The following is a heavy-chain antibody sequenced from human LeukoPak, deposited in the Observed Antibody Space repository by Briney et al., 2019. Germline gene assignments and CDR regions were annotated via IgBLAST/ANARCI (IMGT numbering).Heavy chain of an antibody. V-gene: IGHV3-30*01. J-gene: IGHJ4*02. Sequence: PRRSLRLSCAASGLTSSSYAIHWVRQAPGKGLEWVAVISYDGSNKYYAHSVKGRFTISRDNSKNTLYLQMNSLRAEDTAVYYCARDRGIVGAIPFDYWGQGTLVTVSS. CDR3: ARDRGIVGAIPFDY. CDR2: ISYDGSNK. D-gene: IGHD1-26*01. CDR1: GLTSSSYA.